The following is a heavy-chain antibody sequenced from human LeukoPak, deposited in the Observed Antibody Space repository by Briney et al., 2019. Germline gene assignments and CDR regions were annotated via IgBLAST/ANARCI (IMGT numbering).Heavy chain of an antibody. CDR1: GGSISTSSYY. V-gene: IGHV4-39*01. Sequence: KSSETLSLTCTVSGGSISTSSYYWGWIRQPPGKGLEWVGSIYYSGSTYYNPSLKSRVTISVDTSKNQFSLKLSSVTAADTAVYYCASEKEICSSTSCYYYWGQGTLVTVSS. CDR2: IYYSGST. J-gene: IGHJ4*02. CDR3: ASEKEICSSTSCYYY. D-gene: IGHD2-2*01.